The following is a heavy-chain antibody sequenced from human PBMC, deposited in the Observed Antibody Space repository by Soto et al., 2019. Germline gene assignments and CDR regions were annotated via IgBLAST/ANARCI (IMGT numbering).Heavy chain of an antibody. V-gene: IGHV3-73*01. CDR3: TRPNCSGGSCYLTHFDA. J-gene: IGHJ4*02. Sequence: PGGSLRLSCADSGFIVSSSYMSWVRQAPGKGLEWVGRIRSRADNVATAYAASVKGRFTISRDDSKNTAYLQMNSLKTEDTAVYYCTRPNCSGGSCYLTHFDAWGQGTLVTVSS. CDR2: IRSRADNVAT. D-gene: IGHD2-15*01. CDR1: GFIVSSSY.